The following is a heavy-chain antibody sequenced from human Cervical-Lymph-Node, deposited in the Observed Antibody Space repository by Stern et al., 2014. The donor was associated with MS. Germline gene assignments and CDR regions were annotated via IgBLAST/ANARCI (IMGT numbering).Heavy chain of an antibody. CDR3: ARSALYDDSGTYNMDV. V-gene: IGHV1-45*02. D-gene: IGHD1-1*01. J-gene: IGHJ6*03. Sequence: QVQLVQSGAEVKKTGSSVKVSCKASGYTFTYRYLHWVRQAPGQAIEWMGWITPYNGNTNYAQRFQDRVTISRDMSLSTAYMELSSLRSDDTAVYYCARSALYDDSGTYNMDVWGQGTTVTVSS. CDR1: GYTFTYRY. CDR2: ITPYNGNT.